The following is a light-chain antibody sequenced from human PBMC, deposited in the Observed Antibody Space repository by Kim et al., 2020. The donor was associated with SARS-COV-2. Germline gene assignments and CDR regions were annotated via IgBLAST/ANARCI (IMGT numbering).Light chain of an antibody. CDR3: HQYDISPPT. CDR2: GAS. Sequence: SPGERATRSCRASQSVSRNYLAWYQQKPGQAPRFLIYGASNRATGIPDRFSGSGSGTDFTLTISRLEPEDFAVYFCHQYDISPPTFGQGTKVDIK. J-gene: IGKJ1*01. CDR1: QSVSRNY. V-gene: IGKV3-20*01.